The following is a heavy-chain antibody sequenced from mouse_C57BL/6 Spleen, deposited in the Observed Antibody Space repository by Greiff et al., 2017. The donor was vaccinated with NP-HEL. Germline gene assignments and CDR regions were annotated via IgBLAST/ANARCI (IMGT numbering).Heavy chain of an antibody. V-gene: IGHV1-50*01. D-gene: IGHD2-5*01. CDR1: GYTFTSYW. Sequence: QVQLQQPGAELVKPGASVKLSCKASGYTFTSYWMQWVKQRPGQGLEWIGEIDPSDSYTNYNQKFKGKATLTVDTSSSTAYMKLSSLTSEDSAVYYCASKAYYSNDYYAMDYWGQGTSVTVSS. J-gene: IGHJ4*01. CDR3: ASKAYYSNDYYAMDY. CDR2: IDPSDSYT.